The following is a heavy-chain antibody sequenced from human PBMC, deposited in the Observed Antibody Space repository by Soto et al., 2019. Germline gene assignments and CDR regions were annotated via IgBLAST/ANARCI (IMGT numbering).Heavy chain of an antibody. Sequence: EVQLLESGGGLVQPGGSLRLSCAASGFTFSDYAMSWVRQAPGKGLEWVSSISGSGSNTYYADSVRGRFTIFRDNSKNTLYLQMSSLRADDTAVYFCARPSVAAPGTYWGQGALVTVSS. V-gene: IGHV3-23*01. CDR1: GFTFSDYA. D-gene: IGHD6-13*01. J-gene: IGHJ4*02. CDR3: ARPSVAAPGTY. CDR2: ISGSGSNT.